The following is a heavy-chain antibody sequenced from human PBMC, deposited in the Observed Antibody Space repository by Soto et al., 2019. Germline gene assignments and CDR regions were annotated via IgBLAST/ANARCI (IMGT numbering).Heavy chain of an antibody. Sequence: GGSLRLSCAASGFPFGTTDMSWVRQAPGEGLEWVSTIDRSGGITSYADSVKARFTISRDNSRNTVYLQMNSRRGDDTALYYCVKNPGWFNTWGQGALVTVSS. CDR3: VKNPGWFNT. V-gene: IGHV3-23*01. J-gene: IGHJ5*02. CDR2: IDRSGGIT. CDR1: GFPFGTTD.